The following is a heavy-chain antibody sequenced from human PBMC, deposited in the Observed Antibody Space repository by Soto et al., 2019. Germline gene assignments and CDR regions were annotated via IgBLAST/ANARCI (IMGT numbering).Heavy chain of an antibody. CDR1: GFTFSSYA. V-gene: IGHV3-23*01. Sequence: EVQLLESGGGLVQPGGSLRLSCAASGFTFSSYAMSWVRQAPGKGLEWVSTISGSGGSTYYADSVKGRFTISRDKSRNTLYLQMNSPRAEDPAVYYCAIILPGYNYCGFYYWGQGTLVTVAS. J-gene: IGHJ4*02. CDR3: AIILPGYNYCGFYY. CDR2: ISGSGGST. D-gene: IGHD5-18*01.